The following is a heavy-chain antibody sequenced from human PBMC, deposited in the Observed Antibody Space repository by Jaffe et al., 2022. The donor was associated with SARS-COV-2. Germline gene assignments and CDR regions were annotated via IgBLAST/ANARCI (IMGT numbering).Heavy chain of an antibody. J-gene: IGHJ5*02. CDR1: GGSISSYY. CDR3: ARDRLRLGSWFDP. Sequence: QVQLQESGPGLVKPSETLSLTCTVSGGSISSYYWSWIRQPPGKGLEWIGYIYYSGSTNYNPSLKSRVTISVDTSKNQFSLKLSSVTAADTAVYYCARDRLRLGSWFDPWGQGTLVTVSS. D-gene: IGHD4-17*01. CDR2: IYYSGST. V-gene: IGHV4-59*01.